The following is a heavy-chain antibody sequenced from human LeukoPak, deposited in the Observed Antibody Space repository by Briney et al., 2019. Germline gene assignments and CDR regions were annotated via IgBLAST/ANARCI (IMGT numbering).Heavy chain of an antibody. CDR1: GGSISSYY. J-gene: IGHJ4*02. CDR2: IYYSGST. Sequence: SETLSLTCTVSGGSISSYYWSWIRQPPGKGLEWIGYIYYSGSTNYNPSLKSRVTISVDTSKNQFSLKLSSVTAADTAVYYCARYTKYSSGRGFHYWGQGTLVTVSS. D-gene: IGHD6-19*01. CDR3: ARYTKYSSGRGFHY. V-gene: IGHV4-59*01.